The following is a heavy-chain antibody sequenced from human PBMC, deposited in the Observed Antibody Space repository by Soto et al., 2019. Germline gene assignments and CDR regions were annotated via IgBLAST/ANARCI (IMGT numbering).Heavy chain of an antibody. V-gene: IGHV4-61*01. CDR3: ARDRQSEIVAMLPTTGMVV. D-gene: IGHD5-12*01. CDR2: IYCSGST. Sequence: PSETLSLTCTVSGGSVSSGSYYWSWIRQPPGKGLEWIGYIYCSGSTNYNPSLKSRVTISVDTSKNQFSLKLNSVTAADTAVYYCARDRQSEIVAMLPTTGMVVWDQGTTVTVSS. J-gene: IGHJ6*02. CDR1: GGSVSSGSYY.